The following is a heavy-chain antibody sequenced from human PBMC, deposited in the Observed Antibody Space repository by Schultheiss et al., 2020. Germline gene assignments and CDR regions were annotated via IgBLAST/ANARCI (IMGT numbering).Heavy chain of an antibody. CDR2: IYTSGST. CDR3: ARYGSSDAFDI. Sequence: SETLSLTCIVSGGSINSYYWNWIRQPAGKGLEWIGRIYTSGSTNYNPSLKGRVTMSIDASKNQFSLKLTSVTAADTAVYYCARYGSSDAFDIWGQGTMVTVSS. CDR1: GGSINSYY. V-gene: IGHV4-4*07. D-gene: IGHD4-17*01. J-gene: IGHJ3*02.